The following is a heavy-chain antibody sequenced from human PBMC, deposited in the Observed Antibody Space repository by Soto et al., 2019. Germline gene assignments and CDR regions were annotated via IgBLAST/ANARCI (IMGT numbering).Heavy chain of an antibody. Sequence: QVQLVQSGAEVKKPGASVRVSCKASGYTFTSYAMHWVRQAPGQRLEWMGWINAGNGNTKYSQKFQGRVTITRDTSASTAYMELSSLRSEDTAVYYCARAGHSSSWYGVDYWGQGTLVTVSS. CDR1: GYTFTSYA. CDR2: INAGNGNT. CDR3: ARAGHSSSWYGVDY. V-gene: IGHV1-3*01. J-gene: IGHJ4*02. D-gene: IGHD6-13*01.